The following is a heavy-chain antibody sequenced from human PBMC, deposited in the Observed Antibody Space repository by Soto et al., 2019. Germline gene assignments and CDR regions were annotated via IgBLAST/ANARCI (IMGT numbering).Heavy chain of an antibody. CDR1: GFTFSSYA. Sequence: GGSLRLSCAASGFTFSSYAMSWVRQAPGKGLEWVSAISGSGGSTYYADSVKGRFTVSRDDSKKTLYLQMSSLRVDDTAVYYCAKDAVACNGEWDYFDPWGQGTLVTVSS. V-gene: IGHV3-23*01. J-gene: IGHJ5*02. D-gene: IGHD3-10*01. CDR3: AKDAVACNGEWDYFDP. CDR2: ISGSGGST.